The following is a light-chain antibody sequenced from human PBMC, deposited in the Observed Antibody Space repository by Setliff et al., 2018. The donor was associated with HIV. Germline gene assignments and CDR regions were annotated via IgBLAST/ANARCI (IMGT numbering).Light chain of an antibody. CDR1: NIGSKS. CDR2: YDS. J-gene: IGLJ2*01. V-gene: IGLV3-21*04. Sequence: PPSVSVAPGKTASITCGGDNIGSKSVHWYQQKPGQAPVMVIYYDSDRPSGIPERFAGSNSGNAATLTITRVDAGDEADYYCQVWDSISDHPIFGGGTKVTVL. CDR3: QVWDSISDHPI.